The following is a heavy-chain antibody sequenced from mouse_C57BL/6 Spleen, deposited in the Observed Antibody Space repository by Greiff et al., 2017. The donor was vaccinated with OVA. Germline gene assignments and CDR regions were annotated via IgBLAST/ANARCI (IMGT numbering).Heavy chain of an antibody. Sequence: VMLVESGPGLVQPSQSLSITCTVSGFSLTSYGVHWVRQSPGKGLEWLGVIWRGGSTDYNAAFMSRLSITKDNSKNQVFFKMNSLQADDTAIYDCAKEGLGRGTDYFDYWGQGTTLTVSS. J-gene: IGHJ2*01. V-gene: IGHV2-5*01. CDR2: IWRGGST. D-gene: IGHD4-1*01. CDR3: AKEGLGRGTDYFDY. CDR1: GFSLTSYG.